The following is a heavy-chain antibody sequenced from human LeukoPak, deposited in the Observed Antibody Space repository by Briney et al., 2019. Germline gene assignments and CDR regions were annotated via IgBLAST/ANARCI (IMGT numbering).Heavy chain of an antibody. V-gene: IGHV3-15*01. J-gene: IGHJ4*02. CDR1: GFTFSNAW. CDR2: IKSRTDGGTT. D-gene: IGHD6-19*01. CDR3: TTDLSGLGQWLGN. Sequence: AGGSLRLSWAASGFTFSNAWMSWGRQAPGKGLEWVGRIKSRTDGGTTDYAAPVKGRFTISRDDSKNTLYLQMNSLKTEDTAVDYCTTDLSGLGQWLGNWGQGTLVTVSS.